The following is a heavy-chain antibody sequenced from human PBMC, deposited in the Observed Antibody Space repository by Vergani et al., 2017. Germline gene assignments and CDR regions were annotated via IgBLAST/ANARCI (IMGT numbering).Heavy chain of an antibody. CDR3: ARGYKYDNSGYYYYLPDY. D-gene: IGHD3-22*01. V-gene: IGHV3-21*01. CDR2: ISSRSTYT. Sequence: EVQLVESGGGLVKPGESLRLSCAASGFTFSSYSMNWVHQAPGKGLEWVSSISSRSTYTYYADSVKGRFTISRDNAKSSLYLQMNSLRADDTAVYYCARGYKYDNSGYYYYLPDYWGQGTLVTVSS. CDR1: GFTFSSYS. J-gene: IGHJ4*02.